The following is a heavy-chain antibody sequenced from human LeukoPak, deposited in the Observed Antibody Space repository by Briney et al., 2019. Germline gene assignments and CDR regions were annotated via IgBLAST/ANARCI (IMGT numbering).Heavy chain of an antibody. CDR3: ARDHQSEIFVVVPAASNWFDP. J-gene: IGHJ5*02. Sequence: SETLSLTCTVSGGSISSYYWSWIRQPAGKGLEWIGRIYTSGSTNYNPSLKSRVTMSVDTSKNQFSLKPSSVTAADTAVYYCARDHQSEIFVVVPAASNWFDPWGQGTLVTVSS. D-gene: IGHD2-2*01. V-gene: IGHV4-4*07. CDR1: GGSISSYY. CDR2: IYTSGST.